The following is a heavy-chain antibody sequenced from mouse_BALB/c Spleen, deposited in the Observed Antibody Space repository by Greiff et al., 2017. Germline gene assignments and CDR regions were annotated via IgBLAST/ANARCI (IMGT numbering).Heavy chain of an antibody. CDR2: ISYDGSN. CDR1: GYSITSGYY. V-gene: IGHV3-6*02. J-gene: IGHJ2*01. Sequence: EVQLQQSGPGLVKPSQSLSLTCSVTGYSITSGYYWNWIRQFPGNKLEWMGYISYDGSNNYNPSLKNRISITRDTSKNQFFLKLNSVTTEDTATYYCARGKDYVYFDYWGQGTTLTVSS. D-gene: IGHD1-1*01. CDR3: ARGKDYVYFDY.